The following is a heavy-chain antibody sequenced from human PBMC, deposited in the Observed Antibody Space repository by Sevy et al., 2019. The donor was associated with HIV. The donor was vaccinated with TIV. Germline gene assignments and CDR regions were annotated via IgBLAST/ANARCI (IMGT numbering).Heavy chain of an antibody. Sequence: GGSLRLSCAASGFTFSSYGMHWVRQAPGKGLEWVAVISYDGSNKYYADSVKGRFTISRDNSKNTLYLQMNSLGAEDTAVYYCAKGHSSSWYRAFDYWGQGTLVTVSS. CDR1: GFTFSSYG. V-gene: IGHV3-30*18. D-gene: IGHD6-13*01. CDR3: AKGHSSSWYRAFDY. CDR2: ISYDGSNK. J-gene: IGHJ4*02.